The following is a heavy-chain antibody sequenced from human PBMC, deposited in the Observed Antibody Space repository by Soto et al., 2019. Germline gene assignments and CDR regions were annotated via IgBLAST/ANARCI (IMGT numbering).Heavy chain of an antibody. J-gene: IGHJ4*02. D-gene: IGHD3-10*01. CDR2: ISYDGSNK. CDR3: AKDFLLY. CDR1: GFTFSSYG. Sequence: GGSLRLSCAASGFTFSSYGMHWVRQAPGKGLEWVAVISYDGSNKYYADSVKGRFTISRDNSKNTLYLQMNSLRAEDTAVYYCAKDFLLYWGQGTLVTVSS. V-gene: IGHV3-30*18.